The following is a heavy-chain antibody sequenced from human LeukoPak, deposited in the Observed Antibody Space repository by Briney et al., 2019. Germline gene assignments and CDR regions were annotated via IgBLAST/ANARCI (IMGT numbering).Heavy chain of an antibody. D-gene: IGHD3-10*01. V-gene: IGHV4-31*03. J-gene: IGHJ6*02. CDR3: ARDTEVLGSGSSDQYGMDV. CDR1: GGSISSGGYY. Sequence: SQTLSLTGTVSGGSISSGGYYWSWIRQHPGKGLEWIGYIYYSGSTYYNPSLKSRVTISVDTSKNQFSLKLSSVTAADTAVYYCARDTEVLGSGSSDQYGMDVWGQGTTVTVSS. CDR2: IYYSGST.